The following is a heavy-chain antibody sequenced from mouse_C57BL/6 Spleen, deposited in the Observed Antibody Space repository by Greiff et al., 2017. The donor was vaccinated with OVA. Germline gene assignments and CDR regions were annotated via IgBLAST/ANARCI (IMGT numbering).Heavy chain of an antibody. CDR3: TTSHGSAMDY. CDR2: IDPENGDT. J-gene: IGHJ4*01. D-gene: IGHD2-2*01. CDR1: GFNIKDDY. Sequence: VHVKQSGAELVRPGASVKLSCTASGFNIKDDYMHWVKQRPEQGLEWIGWIDPENGDTEYASKFQGKATITADTSSNTAYLQLSSLTSEDTAVYYCTTSHGSAMDYWGQGTSVTVSS. V-gene: IGHV14-4*01.